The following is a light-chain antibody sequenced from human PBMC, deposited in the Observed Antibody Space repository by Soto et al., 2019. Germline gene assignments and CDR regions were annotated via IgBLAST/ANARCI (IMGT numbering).Light chain of an antibody. CDR3: QQSYSTPLT. CDR1: QAIRND. CDR2: AAS. J-gene: IGKJ4*01. V-gene: IGKV1-39*01. Sequence: DIQMTQSPSPLSASIGDRVIITCRASQAIRNDLAWYQQKPGKAPKLGMYAASSLQSGVPSRFSGSGSGTDFTLTISSLQPEDVATYYCQQSYSTPLTFGGGTKVDI.